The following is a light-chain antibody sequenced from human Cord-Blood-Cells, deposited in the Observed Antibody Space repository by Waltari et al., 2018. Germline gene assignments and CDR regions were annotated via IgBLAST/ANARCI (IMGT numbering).Light chain of an antibody. CDR1: QDISNY. CDR3: QQYDNLPT. Sequence: DIQMTQSPSSLSASVGDRVTITCQARQDISNYLNRYQQKPGKAPKLLIYDASKLETGVPSRFSGSGSGTDFTFTISSLQPEDIATYYCQQYDNLPTFGPGTKVDIK. V-gene: IGKV1-33*01. CDR2: DAS. J-gene: IGKJ3*01.